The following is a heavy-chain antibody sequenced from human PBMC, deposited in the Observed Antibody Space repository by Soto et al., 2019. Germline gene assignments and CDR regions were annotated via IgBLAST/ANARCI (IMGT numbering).Heavy chain of an antibody. CDR2: IIPILGTA. Sequence: QVQLVQSGAEVKKPGSSVKVSCKASGGTFSSYAISWVRQAPGQGLEWMGGIIPILGTANYAQKFQGRVTITADKSTSTAYMELSSLRSEDTAVYYCALRPHRLLPMNYFDYWGQGTLVTVSS. J-gene: IGHJ4*02. CDR3: ALRPHRLLPMNYFDY. V-gene: IGHV1-69*06. CDR1: GGTFSSYA. D-gene: IGHD3-22*01.